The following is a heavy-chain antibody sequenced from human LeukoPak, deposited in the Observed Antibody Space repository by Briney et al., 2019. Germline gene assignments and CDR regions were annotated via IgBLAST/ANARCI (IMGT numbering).Heavy chain of an antibody. J-gene: IGHJ4*02. CDR2: VSGSGGST. CDR3: AKSAAAAGRTYFDS. V-gene: IGHV3-23*01. Sequence: GGSLRLSCAASGFTFSSYAMSWVRQAPGKGLEWVSDVSGSGGSTYYADSVKGRFTISRDNSKNTLYLQMNSLRAEDTAVYYCAKSAAAAGRTYFDSWGLGTLVTVSS. D-gene: IGHD6-13*01. CDR1: GFTFSSYA.